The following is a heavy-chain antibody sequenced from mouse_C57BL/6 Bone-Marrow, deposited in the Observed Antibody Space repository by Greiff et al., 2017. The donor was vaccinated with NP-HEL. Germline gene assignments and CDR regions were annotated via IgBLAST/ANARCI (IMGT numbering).Heavy chain of an antibody. CDR2: INPSSGYT. CDR3: ARSTIYSWFAY. D-gene: IGHD2-1*01. V-gene: IGHV1-4*01. Sequence: VQLQESGAELARPGASVKMSCKASGYTFTSYTMHWVKQRPGQGLEWIGYINPSSGYTKYNQKFKDKATLTADKSSSTAYMQLSSLTSEDSAVYYCARSTIYSWFAYWGPGTLVTVSA. CDR1: GYTFTSYT. J-gene: IGHJ3*01.